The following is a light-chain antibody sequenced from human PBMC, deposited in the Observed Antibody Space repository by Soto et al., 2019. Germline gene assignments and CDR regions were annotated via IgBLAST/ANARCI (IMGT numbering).Light chain of an antibody. V-gene: IGLV2-8*01. J-gene: IGLJ2*01. Sequence: QSALTQPPSASGSPGQSVTISCTGTSSDVGAYKYVSWYQQYPGKAPKLMIYEVTQRPSGVPDRFSGSKSGNTASLTVSGLQAEDEADYYCSSYLGNGTVVFGRGTKVTVL. CDR3: SSYLGNGTVV. CDR2: EVT. CDR1: SSDVGAYKY.